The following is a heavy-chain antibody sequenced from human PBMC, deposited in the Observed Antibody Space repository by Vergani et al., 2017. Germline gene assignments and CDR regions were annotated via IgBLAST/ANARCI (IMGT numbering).Heavy chain of an antibody. CDR2: ISGSGGST. J-gene: IGHJ4*02. V-gene: IGHV3-23*01. Sequence: EVQLLESGGGLVQPGGSLRLSCAASGFTFSSYAMSWVRQAPGKGLEWVSAISGSGGSTYYADSVKGRFTISRDNSKNTLYLQMNSLRAEDTAVYYCAKHGQIDYGDSTSYFDYWGQGTLVTVSP. CDR1: GFTFSSYA. D-gene: IGHD4-17*01. CDR3: AKHGQIDYGDSTSYFDY.